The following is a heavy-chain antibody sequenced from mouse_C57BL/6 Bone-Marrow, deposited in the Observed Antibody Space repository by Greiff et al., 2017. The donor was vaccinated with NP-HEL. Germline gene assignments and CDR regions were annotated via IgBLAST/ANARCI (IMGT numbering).Heavy chain of an antibody. J-gene: IGHJ4*01. CDR2: ISNLAYSI. Sequence: EVKLVESGGGLVQPGGSLKLSCAASGFTFSDYGMAWVRQAPRKGPEWVAFISNLAYSIYYADTVTGRFTISRENAKNTLYLEMSSLRSEDTAMYYCARRTVVADYAMDYWGQGTSVTVSS. CDR3: ARRTVVADYAMDY. D-gene: IGHD1-1*01. CDR1: GFTFSDYG. V-gene: IGHV5-15*01.